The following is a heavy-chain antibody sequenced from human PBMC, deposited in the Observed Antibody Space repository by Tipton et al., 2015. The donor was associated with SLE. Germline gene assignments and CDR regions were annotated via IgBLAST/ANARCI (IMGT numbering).Heavy chain of an antibody. CDR1: GGSFGGYY. Sequence: LRLSCAVYGGSFGGYYWSWIRQPPGTGLEWIGYNYYNGDTNSNASLKSRVTISVDTSKNQVSLKLSSVTAADTAVYYCARGLNYYDSSGYYPFYYMDVWGKGTTVTVSS. D-gene: IGHD3-22*01. J-gene: IGHJ6*03. V-gene: IGHV4-59*12. CDR3: ARGLNYYDSSGYYPFYYMDV. CDR2: NYYNGDT.